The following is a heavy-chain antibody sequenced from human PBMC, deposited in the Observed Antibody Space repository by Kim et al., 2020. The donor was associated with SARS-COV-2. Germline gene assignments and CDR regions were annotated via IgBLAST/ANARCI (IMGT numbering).Heavy chain of an antibody. CDR3: ARIVVPAAMAIPSAPYWFDP. CDR1: GGSISSSSYY. J-gene: IGHJ5*02. CDR2: IYYSGST. V-gene: IGHV4-39*01. Sequence: SETLSLTCTVSGGSISSSSYYWGWIRQPPGKGLEWIGSIYYSGSTYYNPSLKSRVTISVDTSKNQFSLKLSSVTAADTAVYYCARIVVPAAMAIPSAPYWFDPWGQGTLVTVSS. D-gene: IGHD2-2*01.